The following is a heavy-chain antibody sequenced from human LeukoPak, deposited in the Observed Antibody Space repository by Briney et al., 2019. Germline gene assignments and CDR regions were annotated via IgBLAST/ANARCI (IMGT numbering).Heavy chain of an antibody. CDR2: ISGSGGST. D-gene: IGHD6-13*01. Sequence: GGSLRLSCAASGFTFSSYAVSWVRQAPGKGLEWVSAISGSGGSTYYADSVKGRFTISRDNSKNTLYLQMNSLRAEDTAVYYCAKGPWQQLVPYFEYWGQGTLVTVSS. CDR3: AKGPWQQLVPYFEY. J-gene: IGHJ4*02. CDR1: GFTFSSYA. V-gene: IGHV3-23*01.